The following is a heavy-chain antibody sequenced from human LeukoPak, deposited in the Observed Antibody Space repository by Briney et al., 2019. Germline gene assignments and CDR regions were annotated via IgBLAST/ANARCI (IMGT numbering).Heavy chain of an antibody. Sequence: ASVKVSCKASGYTFTGYYMHWVRQAPGQGLEWMGWINPNSGGTNYAQKFQGWVTMTRDTSISTAYMELSRLRSDDTAVYYCARTYYYDSSGYLDAFDTWGQGTMVTVSS. V-gene: IGHV1-2*04. J-gene: IGHJ3*02. CDR2: INPNSGGT. CDR3: ARTYYYDSSGYLDAFDT. D-gene: IGHD3-22*01. CDR1: GYTFTGYY.